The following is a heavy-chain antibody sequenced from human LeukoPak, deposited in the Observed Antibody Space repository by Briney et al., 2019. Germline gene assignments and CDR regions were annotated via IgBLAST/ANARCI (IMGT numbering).Heavy chain of an antibody. CDR3: ATGERMVRGDGVDY. V-gene: IGHV3-66*01. D-gene: IGHD3-10*01. J-gene: IGHJ4*02. CDR1: GFTVSSNY. CDR2: VNASGGSA. Sequence: GGSLRLSCAASGFTVSSNYMSWVRQAPGKGLEWLSDVNASGGSANYADSVKGRFTISRDNSKNTLYLQMNSLRAEDTAVYFCATGERMVRGDGVDYWGQGTLVTVSS.